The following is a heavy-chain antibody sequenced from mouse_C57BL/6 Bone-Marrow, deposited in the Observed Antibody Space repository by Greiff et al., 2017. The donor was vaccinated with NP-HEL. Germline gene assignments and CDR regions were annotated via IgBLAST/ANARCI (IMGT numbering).Heavy chain of an antibody. V-gene: IGHV1-69*01. CDR2: IDPSDSYT. Sequence: VQLQQSGAELVMPGASVKLSCKASGYTFTSYWMHWVKQRPGQGLEWIGEIDPSDSYTNYNQKFKGKSTLTVDKSSSTAYMQLSSLTSEDSAVYYSARERELGQDYAMDYWGQGTSVTASP. CDR1: GYTFTSYW. J-gene: IGHJ4*01. D-gene: IGHD4-1*01. CDR3: ARERELGQDYAMDY.